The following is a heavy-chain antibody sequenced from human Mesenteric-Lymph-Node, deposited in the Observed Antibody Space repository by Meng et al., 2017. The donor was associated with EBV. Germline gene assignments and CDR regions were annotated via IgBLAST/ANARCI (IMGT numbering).Heavy chain of an antibody. Sequence: QVQLQDAGPGLVKPAQPLALTGGVSGDSISGGGYYWSWIRQHPGKGLEWIGYISYSGNTYYNTSLKSRLTISLDTSKNQFSLKLKSVTAADTAVYYCARALYSGYDYFDWGQGTLVTVSS. J-gene: IGHJ1*01. CDR2: ISYSGNT. D-gene: IGHD5-12*01. V-gene: IGHV4-30-4*01. CDR3: ARALYSGYDYFD. CDR1: GDSISGGGYY.